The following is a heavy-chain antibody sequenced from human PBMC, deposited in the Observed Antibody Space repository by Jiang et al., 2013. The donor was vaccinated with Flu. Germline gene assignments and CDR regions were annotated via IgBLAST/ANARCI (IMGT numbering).Heavy chain of an antibody. V-gene: IGHV7-4-1*02. D-gene: IGHD6-19*01. Sequence: SGSELKKPGASVKVSCKASGYTFTSYAMNWVRQAPGQGLEWMGWINTNTGNPTYAQGFTGRFVFSLDTSVSTAYLQISSLKAEDTAVYYCARDYDALGSSGWYVFWRPDYWGQGTLVTVSS. CDR1: GYTFTSYA. CDR2: INTNTGNP. CDR3: ARDYDALGSSGWYVFWRPDY. J-gene: IGHJ4*02.